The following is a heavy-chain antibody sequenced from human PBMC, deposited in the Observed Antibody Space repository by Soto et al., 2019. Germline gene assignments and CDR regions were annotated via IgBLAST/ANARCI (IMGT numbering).Heavy chain of an antibody. CDR1: GGSISSSSCY. Sequence: SGTLSHTGSVSGGSISSSSCYWGWIRQPPGKGLEWIGSIYYSGSTYYNPSLKSRVTISVDSSKNQFSLKLSSVTAADTAVYYCAKTVDIGYDYSTRYYFDYWGQGTLVTVSS. D-gene: IGHD4-4*01. CDR2: IYYSGST. CDR3: AKTVDIGYDYSTRYYFDY. J-gene: IGHJ4*02. V-gene: IGHV4-39*01.